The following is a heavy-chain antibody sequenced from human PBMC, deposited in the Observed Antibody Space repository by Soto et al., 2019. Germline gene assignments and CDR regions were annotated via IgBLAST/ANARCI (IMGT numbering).Heavy chain of an antibody. J-gene: IGHJ4*02. D-gene: IGHD3-3*01. CDR3: ARHEAWTDFEY. CDR1: GGSISSYY. CDR2: IYYSGST. Sequence: SDTLSLTWTVSGGSISSYYCIWILQPPGKGLEWIGYIYYSGSTNYNPSLKSRVTISVDASKNQFSLKLSSVTAADTAVYYCARHEAWTDFEYWGQGTLVTVSS. V-gene: IGHV4-59*08.